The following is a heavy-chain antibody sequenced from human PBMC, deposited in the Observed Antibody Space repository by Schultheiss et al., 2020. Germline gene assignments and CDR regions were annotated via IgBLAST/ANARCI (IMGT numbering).Heavy chain of an antibody. CDR3: ARKTAQDIVVVPAAISFDGWFDP. Sequence: GSLRLSCTVSGGSISSGGYYWGWIRQPPGKGLEWIATIYYSGSTYYNPSLKSRVTISVDTSKNQFSLKLSSVTAADTAVYYCARKTAQDIVVVPAAISFDGWFDPWGQGTLVTVSS. D-gene: IGHD2-2*01. CDR1: GGSISSGGYY. V-gene: IGHV4-39*01. CDR2: IYYSGST. J-gene: IGHJ5*02.